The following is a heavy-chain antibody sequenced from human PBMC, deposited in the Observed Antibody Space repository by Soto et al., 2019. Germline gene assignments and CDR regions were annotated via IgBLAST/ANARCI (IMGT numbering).Heavy chain of an antibody. J-gene: IGHJ4*02. Sequence: QVQLQESGPGLVKPSQTLSLTCTVSGGSINSGDYYWSWIRQPPGKGLDWIGSISYSGTTYYKPPLRSRITISLDTSKNQFSLRLASVTAADTAVYYCARTNYDYVWGSYRFDSWGQGTLVTVSS. D-gene: IGHD3-16*02. CDR1: GGSINSGDYY. CDR3: ARTNYDYVWGSYRFDS. V-gene: IGHV4-30-4*01. CDR2: ISYSGTT.